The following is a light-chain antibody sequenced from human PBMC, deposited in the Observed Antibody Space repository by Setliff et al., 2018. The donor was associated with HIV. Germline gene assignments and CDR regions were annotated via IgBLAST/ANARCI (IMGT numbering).Light chain of an antibody. J-gene: IGLJ1*01. CDR1: SSDVGGSNY. Sequence: QSVLTQPASVSGSPGQSITISCTGTSSDVGGSNYVSWYQQHPGKAPKLMIYEVSNRPSWVSNRFSGSKSGNTASLTISGLQTEDEGDYYCTSYTSSSTLLYLFGAGTKVTVL. CDR3: TSYTSSSTLLYL. CDR2: EVS. V-gene: IGLV2-14*01.